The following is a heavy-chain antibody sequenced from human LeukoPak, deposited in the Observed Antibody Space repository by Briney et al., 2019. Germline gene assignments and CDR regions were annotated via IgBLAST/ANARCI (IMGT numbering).Heavy chain of an antibody. Sequence: GGSLRLSCAASGFTFSSYSMNWVRQALGKGLEWVSYISSSGSTIYYADSVKGRFTISRDNAKNSLYLQMNSLRAEDTAVYYCARDVAAAGAGGGYWGQGTLVTVSS. V-gene: IGHV3-48*04. J-gene: IGHJ4*02. CDR1: GFTFSSYS. D-gene: IGHD6-13*01. CDR2: ISSSGSTI. CDR3: ARDVAAAGAGGGY.